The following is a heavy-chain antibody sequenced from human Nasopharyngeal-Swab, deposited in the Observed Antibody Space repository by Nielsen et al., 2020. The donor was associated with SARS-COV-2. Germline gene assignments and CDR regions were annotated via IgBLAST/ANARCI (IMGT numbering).Heavy chain of an antibody. D-gene: IGHD2-8*01. CDR1: GGTFSSYA. V-gene: IGHV1-69*13. Sequence: SVKVSCKASGGTFSSYAISWVRQAPGQGLEWMGGIIPIFGTANYAQKFQGRVTITADESMSTAYMELSSLRSEDTAVYYCARDKDCTNGVCYSYYYYGMDVWGQGTTVTVSS. J-gene: IGHJ6*02. CDR3: ARDKDCTNGVCYSYYYYGMDV. CDR2: IIPIFGTA.